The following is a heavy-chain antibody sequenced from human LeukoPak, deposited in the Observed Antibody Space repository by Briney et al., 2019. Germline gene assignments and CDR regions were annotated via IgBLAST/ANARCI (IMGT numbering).Heavy chain of an antibody. V-gene: IGHV3-33*01. CDR3: ARDLWGPRITMVRGAFDY. CDR1: GVTFSSYG. D-gene: IGHD3-10*01. Sequence: GRSLRLSCAASGVTFSSYGMHWVRQAPGKGLEWVADIWYDGSNKYYADSVKGRFTISRDNSKNTLYLQMNSLRAEDTAVYYCARDLWGPRITMVRGAFDYWGQGTLVTVSS. CDR2: IWYDGSNK. J-gene: IGHJ4*02.